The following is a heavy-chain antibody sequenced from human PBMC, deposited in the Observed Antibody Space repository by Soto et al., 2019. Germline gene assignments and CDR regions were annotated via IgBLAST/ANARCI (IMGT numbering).Heavy chain of an antibody. D-gene: IGHD5-18*01. CDR1: GYTFTDYA. CDR3: ARDRGYSYGLHAFDI. CDR2: INTGTDNT. Sequence: GASVKVSCKASGYTFTDYAIHWVRQAPGQRREWMGWINTGTDNTKYSQKFQGRVTITRDTSASTAYMELSSLRSEDTAVYYCARDRGYSYGLHAFDIWGQGTMVTVSS. J-gene: IGHJ3*02. V-gene: IGHV1-3*04.